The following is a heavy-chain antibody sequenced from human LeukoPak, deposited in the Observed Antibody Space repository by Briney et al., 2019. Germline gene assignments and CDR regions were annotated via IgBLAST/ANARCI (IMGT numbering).Heavy chain of an antibody. Sequence: ASVKVSCKASGYTFTGYYMHWVRQAPGQGLEWMGWINPNSGGTNYAQKFRGRVTMTRDTSISTAYMELSRLRSDDTAVYYCARQGGSGSSLYNGAFDIWGQGTMVTVSS. CDR2: INPNSGGT. J-gene: IGHJ3*02. D-gene: IGHD3-10*01. V-gene: IGHV1-2*02. CDR3: ARQGGSGSSLYNGAFDI. CDR1: GYTFTGYY.